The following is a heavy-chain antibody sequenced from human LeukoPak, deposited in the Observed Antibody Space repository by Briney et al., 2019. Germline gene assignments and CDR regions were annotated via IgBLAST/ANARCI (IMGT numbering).Heavy chain of an antibody. Sequence: GGSLRLSCAASGFTFSSYSMNWVRQAPGKGLEWVSYISSSSSTIYYADSVKGRFTISRDNAKNSLYLQMNSLRAEDTAVYYCARDVGEHDYGDYGWFDPWGQGTLVTVSS. CDR3: ARDVGEHDYGDYGWFDP. CDR1: GFTFSSYS. V-gene: IGHV3-48*01. D-gene: IGHD4-17*01. CDR2: ISSSSSTI. J-gene: IGHJ5*02.